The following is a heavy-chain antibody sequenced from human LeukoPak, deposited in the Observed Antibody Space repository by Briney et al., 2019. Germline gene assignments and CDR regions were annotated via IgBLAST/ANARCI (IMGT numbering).Heavy chain of an antibody. D-gene: IGHD3-3*01. CDR2: IHSSGDTT. CDR3: ARVIKGGYDFWSGPYYFDC. V-gene: IGHV1-46*01. CDR1: GYSFSSYH. J-gene: IGHJ4*02. Sequence: GASVKVSCKASGYSFSSYHIHGVRQAPGQGLEWMGIIHSSGDTTSYAQKFQGRVTMTRDTSTTTVYMELRSLRSEDTAVYYCARVIKGGYDFWSGPYYFDCWGQGTLVTVSS.